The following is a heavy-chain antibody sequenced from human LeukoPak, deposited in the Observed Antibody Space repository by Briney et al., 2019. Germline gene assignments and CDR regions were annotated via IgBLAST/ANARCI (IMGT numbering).Heavy chain of an antibody. CDR1: GASISSGGYY. CDR2: IYYSRST. J-gene: IGHJ4*02. CDR3: ARDGYNSGYFDY. D-gene: IGHD5-24*01. Sequence: TTQTLSLTCTVSGASISSGGYYWNWIRQPPGKGLEWIGYIYYSRSTSYSPSLKSRLTISVDTSKNQFSLKLSSVTAADTAVYYCARDGYNSGYFDYWGQGTLVTVSS. V-gene: IGHV4-30-4*01.